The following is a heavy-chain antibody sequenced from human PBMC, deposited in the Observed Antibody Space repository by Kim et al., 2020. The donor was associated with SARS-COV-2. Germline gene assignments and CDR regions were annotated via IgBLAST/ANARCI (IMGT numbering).Heavy chain of an antibody. Sequence: ASVKVSCKASGYTFINYVMHWVRQPPGQRLEWMGLISIGHDDTKYSQKFRGRVTITRDTTASTAYMELSSLRSEDTAVYYCARGSGWAFDYWGQGTLVTVAS. CDR3: ARGSGWAFDY. CDR2: ISIGHDDT. V-gene: IGHV1-3*04. J-gene: IGHJ4*02. CDR1: GYTFINYV. D-gene: IGHD6-19*01.